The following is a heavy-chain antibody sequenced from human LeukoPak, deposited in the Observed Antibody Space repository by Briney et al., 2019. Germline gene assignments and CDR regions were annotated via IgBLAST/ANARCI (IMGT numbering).Heavy chain of an antibody. D-gene: IGHD3-22*01. CDR3: ARDHTPYYDSSGYRDDAFDI. CDR2: IYTSGST. V-gene: IGHV4-4*07. Sequence: PSETLSLTCTVSGGSISSYYWSWLRQPAGKGLEWIGRIYTSGSTNYNPSLKSRVTMSVDTSKNQFSLKLSSVTAADTAVYYCARDHTPYYDSSGYRDDAFDIWGQGTMVTVSS. CDR1: GGSISSYY. J-gene: IGHJ3*02.